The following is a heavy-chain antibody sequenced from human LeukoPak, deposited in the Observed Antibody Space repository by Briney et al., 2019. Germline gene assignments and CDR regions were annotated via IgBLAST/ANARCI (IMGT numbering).Heavy chain of an antibody. CDR1: GFTFSDYS. V-gene: IGHV3-21*01. Sequence: PGGSLRLSCAASGFTFSDYSMNWVRQAPGKGLQWVSSISSSSKYIYYADSVKGRFTISRDNAKNSLYLQMNGLRAEDTAVYYCARDVQQLIPRGLIDCWGQGTLVTVSS. J-gene: IGHJ4*02. CDR2: ISSSSKYI. CDR3: ARDVQQLIPRGLIDC. D-gene: IGHD6-13*01.